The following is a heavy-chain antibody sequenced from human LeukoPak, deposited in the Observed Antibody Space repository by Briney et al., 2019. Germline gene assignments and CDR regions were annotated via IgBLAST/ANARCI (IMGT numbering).Heavy chain of an antibody. CDR2: ISYDGSNK. D-gene: IGHD3-10*01. J-gene: IGHJ4*02. CDR3: AKDADFGVKDY. V-gene: IGHV3-30*18. Sequence: PGRSLRLSCAASGFTFSSYGMHWVRQAPGKGLEWVAVISYDGSNKYYADSVKGRFTISRDNSKNTLYLQMNSLRAEDTAVYYCAKDADFGVKDYWGQGTLVTVSS. CDR1: GFTFSSYG.